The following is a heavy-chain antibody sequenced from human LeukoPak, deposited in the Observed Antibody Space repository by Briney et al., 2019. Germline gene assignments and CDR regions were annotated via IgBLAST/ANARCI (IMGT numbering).Heavy chain of an antibody. D-gene: IGHD2-15*01. CDR3: ASTDCSGGSCFMLDC. V-gene: IGHV1-46*01. Sequence: ASVKVSCKASGYTFSTYYLHWVRRAPGQRLEWMGIINPSTGSTTYAQDFQGRVTMTRDTSTSTVYMELSRLISEDTAIYYCASTDCSGGSCFMLDCWGQGTLVTVSS. J-gene: IGHJ4*02. CDR1: GYTFSTYY. CDR2: INPSTGST.